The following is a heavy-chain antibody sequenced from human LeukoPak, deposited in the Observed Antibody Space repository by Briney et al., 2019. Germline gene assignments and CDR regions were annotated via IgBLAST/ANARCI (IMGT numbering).Heavy chain of an antibody. J-gene: IGHJ3*02. V-gene: IGHV3-9*01. D-gene: IGHD3-9*01. CDR1: IFPFYDYA. CDR2: ISWNSCSI. CDR3: AKDILRYVDGLAPDAFDI. Sequence: GGSQTLSCTLSIFPFYDYAVLGPPQAPGKGGEWVSGISWNSCSIGYADSVKGRLSISRDNAKNSLYLQMNSLRAEDTALYYCAKDILRYVDGLAPDAFDIWGQRTMGTVSS.